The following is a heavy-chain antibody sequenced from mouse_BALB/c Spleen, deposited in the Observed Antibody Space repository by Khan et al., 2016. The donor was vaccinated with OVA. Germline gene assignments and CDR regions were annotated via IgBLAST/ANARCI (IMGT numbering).Heavy chain of an antibody. Sequence: EVELVESGGDLVKPGGSLKLSCAASGFTFSTYGMSWVRKTPDKRLEWVATVSTGGGYTYYPDSVKGRFTISRDNAKNTLYLQMSGLKSEDTAIFYCTRLAYYYDSEGFAYWGQGTLVTVSA. V-gene: IGHV5-6*01. CDR1: GFTFSTYG. CDR2: VSTGGGYT. J-gene: IGHJ3*01. CDR3: TRLAYYYDSEGFAY. D-gene: IGHD1-1*01.